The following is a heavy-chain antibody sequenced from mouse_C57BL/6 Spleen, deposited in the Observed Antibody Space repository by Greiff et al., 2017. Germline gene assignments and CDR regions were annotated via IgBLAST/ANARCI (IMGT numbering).Heavy chain of an antibody. J-gene: IGHJ1*03. V-gene: IGHV3-6*01. CDR1: GYSITSGYY. CDR2: ISYDGSN. Sequence: ESGPGLVKPSQSLSLTCSVTGYSITSGYYWNWIRQFPGNKLEWMGYISYDGSNNYNPSLKNRISITRDTSKNQFFLKLNSVTTEDTATYYCARQSRDWYFDVWGTGTTVTVSS. CDR3: ARQSRDWYFDV. D-gene: IGHD6-2*01.